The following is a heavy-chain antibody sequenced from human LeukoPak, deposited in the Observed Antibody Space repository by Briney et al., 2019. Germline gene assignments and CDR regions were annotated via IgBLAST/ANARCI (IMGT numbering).Heavy chain of an antibody. V-gene: IGHV1-46*01. D-gene: IGHD2-15*01. J-gene: IGHJ4*02. CDR2: INPNGGTT. Sequence: ASVKVSCKTSGYSFITYYIHWVRQAPGQGPEWLGRINPNGGTTTYAQKFQDRVTMTRDTSTGTVYMELNSLRSEDTAMYYCGRDGGGGSWGGFWGQGTLVTVSS. CDR3: GRDGGGGSWGGF. CDR1: GYSFITYY.